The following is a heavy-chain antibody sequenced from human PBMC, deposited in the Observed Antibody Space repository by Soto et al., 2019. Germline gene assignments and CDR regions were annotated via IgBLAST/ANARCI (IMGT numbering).Heavy chain of an antibody. CDR1: GFTFSNYG. D-gene: IGHD4-17*01. CDR2: ISGGGGNT. Sequence: EVQLLESGGGLVQPGGSLRLSCAASGFTFSNYGMSWVRQAPGKGLEWVSTISGGGGNTYYADSVRGRFSISRDNSKNTLYLQMNSLRVDDTAVFYCANLITVTGGYWGQGTLVTFSS. CDR3: ANLITVTGGY. J-gene: IGHJ4*02. V-gene: IGHV3-23*01.